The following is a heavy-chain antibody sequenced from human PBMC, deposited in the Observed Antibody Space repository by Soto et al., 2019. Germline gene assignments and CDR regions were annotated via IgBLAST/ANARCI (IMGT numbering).Heavy chain of an antibody. Sequence: SETLSLSCAVSGGSISSGGYSWSWIRQPPGKGLEWIGYIYHSGSTYYNPSLKSRVTIXXXXSXNXFXLXXXSVTXADTAVYYCARGQMTTVTTFDYWGQGTLVTVSS. CDR3: ARGQMTTVTTFDY. CDR2: IYHSGST. V-gene: IGHV4-30-2*01. CDR1: GGSISSGGYS. J-gene: IGHJ4*02. D-gene: IGHD4-17*01.